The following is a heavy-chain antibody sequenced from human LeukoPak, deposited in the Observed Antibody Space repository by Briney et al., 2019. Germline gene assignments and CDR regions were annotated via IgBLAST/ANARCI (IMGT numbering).Heavy chain of an antibody. D-gene: IGHD2-2*02. CDR2: ISGSDGST. Sequence: GGSLRLSCAASGFTFSSYAMSWVRQAPGKGLEWVSAISGSDGSTFYADSVKGRFTITRDNSKNTLYLQMNSLRAEDTAVYYCAKDPIVVVPAAIENWFDPWGQGTLVTVSS. CDR1: GFTFSSYA. J-gene: IGHJ5*02. V-gene: IGHV3-23*01. CDR3: AKDPIVVVPAAIENWFDP.